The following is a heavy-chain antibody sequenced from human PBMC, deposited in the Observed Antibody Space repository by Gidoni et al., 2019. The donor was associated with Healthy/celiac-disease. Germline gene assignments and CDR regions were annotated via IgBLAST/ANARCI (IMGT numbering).Heavy chain of an antibody. CDR1: GGSISSYY. V-gene: IGHV4-59*01. Sequence: QVQLQESGPGLVKPSATLSLTCPVAGGSISSYYWSWIRQPPGKGLEWIGYIYYSGSTNYNPSLKSRVTISVDTSKNQFSLKLSSVTAADTAVYYCARVADIDYWGQGTLVTVSS. CDR2: IYYSGST. J-gene: IGHJ4*02. CDR3: ARVADIDY.